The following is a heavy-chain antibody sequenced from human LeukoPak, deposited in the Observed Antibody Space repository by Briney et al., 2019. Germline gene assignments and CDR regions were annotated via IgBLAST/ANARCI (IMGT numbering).Heavy chain of an antibody. D-gene: IGHD6-13*01. CDR3: AKGRWAAAGTSLVY. CDR2: ISSSSTYI. J-gene: IGHJ4*02. V-gene: IGHV3-21*04. Sequence: GGSLRLSCAASGFTFSRYSMNWVRQAPGKGLEWVSSISSSSTYIYYTDSVKGRFTISRDNSKNTLYLQMNSLRAEDTAVYYCAKGRWAAAGTSLVYWGQGTLVTVST. CDR1: GFTFSRYS.